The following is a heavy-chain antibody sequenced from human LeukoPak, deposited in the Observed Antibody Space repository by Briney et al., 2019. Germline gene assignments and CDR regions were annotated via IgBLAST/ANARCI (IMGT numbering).Heavy chain of an antibody. J-gene: IGHJ4*02. Sequence: SETLSLTCTVSRGSISRGSFITTNYYWGWIRQPPGKGLEWIGNIFYSGTTYYSPSLKSRVTISVDTSKNQFFLKLSSVTAADTAVYYCARKRSFDLWGQGTLVTVSS. CDR3: ARKRSFDL. D-gene: IGHD3-9*01. CDR2: IFYSGTT. CDR1: RGSISRGSFITTNYY. V-gene: IGHV4-39*07.